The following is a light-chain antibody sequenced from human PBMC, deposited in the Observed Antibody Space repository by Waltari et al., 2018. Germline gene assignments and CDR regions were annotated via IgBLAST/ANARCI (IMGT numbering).Light chain of an antibody. J-gene: IGLJ2*01. Sequence: SSELTQDPTLSVAMGQTVRITCQGDSLRSYYASWYQQRPGQAPILVFSGNNNRPSGVPDRFSGSSSDNTAVLTITGAQAEDEASYYCHSRDASGVGGSFGGGTKLTVL. V-gene: IGLV3-19*01. CDR3: HSRDASGVGGS. CDR2: GNN. CDR1: SLRSYY.